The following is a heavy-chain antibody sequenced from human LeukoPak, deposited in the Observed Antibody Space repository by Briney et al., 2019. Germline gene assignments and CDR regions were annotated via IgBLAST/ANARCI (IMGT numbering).Heavy chain of an antibody. D-gene: IGHD6-13*01. Sequence: NSGGSLRLSCAASGFTFSDYYMNWVRQAPGKGLEWVSSISSSSSYIYYADSVKGRFTISRDNAKNSLYLQMNSLRAEDTAVYYCARDWPTIAAAGTIPEYFQHWGQGTLVTVSS. V-gene: IGHV3-21*01. CDR3: ARDWPTIAAAGTIPEYFQH. CDR2: ISSSSSYI. J-gene: IGHJ1*01. CDR1: GFTFSDYY.